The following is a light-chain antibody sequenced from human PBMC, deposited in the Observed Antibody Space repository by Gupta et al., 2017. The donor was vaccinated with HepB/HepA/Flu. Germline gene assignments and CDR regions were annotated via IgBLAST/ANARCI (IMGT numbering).Light chain of an antibody. Sequence: DMVRTHSTPSLPVTPAEPASISGRSSQSLLHSNGYHSLDWYRQTPGPSPQLLLYLGSNRASGVPDRFSGSGLGTDFTLKISIVETAAVAVYSCMQEVQTPSSFGQGTQVAIK. CDR1: QSLLHSNGYHS. J-gene: IGKJ2*01. V-gene: IGKV2-28*01. CDR3: MQEVQTPSS. CDR2: LGS.